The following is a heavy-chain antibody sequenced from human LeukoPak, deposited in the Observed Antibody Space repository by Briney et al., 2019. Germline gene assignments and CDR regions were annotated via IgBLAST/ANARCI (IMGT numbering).Heavy chain of an antibody. J-gene: IGHJ3*02. CDR1: GITFSDYY. Sequence: GGSLRLSCTVSGITFSDYYMNWIRQAPGKALEYIAYVSSSGNTQFYADSVRGRFKISRDNAKNSLYLQMNSLRAEDTAVYYCAREAEEAFDIWGQGTMVTVSS. CDR2: VSSSGNTQ. D-gene: IGHD1-14*01. CDR3: AREAEEAFDI. V-gene: IGHV3-11*04.